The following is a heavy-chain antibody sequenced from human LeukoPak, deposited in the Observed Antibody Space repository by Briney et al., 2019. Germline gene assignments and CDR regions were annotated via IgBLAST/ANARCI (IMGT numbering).Heavy chain of an antibody. CDR1: GFTFSTTG. CDR3: AKTASSSGE. V-gene: IGHV3-23*01. D-gene: IGHD6-6*01. J-gene: IGHJ4*02. CDR2: ISGNSDKT. Sequence: GGSLRLSCAASGFTFSTTGMSWVRQAPGKGLEWVSGISGNSDKTYYTDSVKGRFSVFRDNSRNTLYLQMNNVRVEDTALYYCAKTASSSGEWGQGTLVSVSS.